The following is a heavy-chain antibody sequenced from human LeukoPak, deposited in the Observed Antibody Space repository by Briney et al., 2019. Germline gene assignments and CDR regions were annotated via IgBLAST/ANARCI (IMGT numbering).Heavy chain of an antibody. Sequence: GGSLRLSCAASGFTFSSYDMHWVRQATGKGLEWVSAIGTAGDTYYPGSVKGRFTISRENAKNSLYLQMNSLRAWDTAVYYCASTRAVIKPAAIYYYGMDVWGRGTTVTVSS. J-gene: IGHJ6*02. CDR1: GFTFSSYD. CDR3: ASTRAVIKPAAIYYYGMDV. D-gene: IGHD2-2*02. V-gene: IGHV3-13*01. CDR2: IGTAGDT.